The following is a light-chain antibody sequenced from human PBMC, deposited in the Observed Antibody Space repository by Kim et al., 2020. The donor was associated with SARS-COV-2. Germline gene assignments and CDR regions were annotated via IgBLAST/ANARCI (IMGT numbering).Light chain of an antibody. Sequence: SPGERDTLSCRASQSVSSYYLAWYQRKPGQAPRLFIYGASSRAIGIPDRFSGSGSGTDFTLTINRLEPEDFAVYYCQQYGSSPRTFGQGTKVDIK. CDR2: GAS. CDR3: QQYGSSPRT. J-gene: IGKJ1*01. CDR1: QSVSSYY. V-gene: IGKV3-20*01.